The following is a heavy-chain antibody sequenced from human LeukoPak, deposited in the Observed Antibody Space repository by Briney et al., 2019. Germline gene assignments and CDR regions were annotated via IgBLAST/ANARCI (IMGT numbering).Heavy chain of an antibody. Sequence: QTGGSLRLSCAASGFTFSNYSMNWVRQAPGKGLEWVSYISRSSTTIYYADSVKGRFTISRDNAKNSLYLQMNSLRAEDTAVYYCARDSVPLLWFGELFGGENWFDPWGQGTLVTVSS. J-gene: IGHJ5*02. CDR3: ARDSVPLLWFGELFGGENWFDP. CDR2: ISRSSTTI. CDR1: GFTFSNYS. V-gene: IGHV3-48*01. D-gene: IGHD3-10*01.